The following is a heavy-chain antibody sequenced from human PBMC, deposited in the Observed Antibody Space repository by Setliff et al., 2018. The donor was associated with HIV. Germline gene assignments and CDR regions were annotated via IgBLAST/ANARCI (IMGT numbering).Heavy chain of an antibody. CDR1: GGSISSGSYY. Sequence: SETLSLTCTVSGGSISSGSYYWSWIRQPAGKGLEWIGRIYTSGSTNYNPSLKSRVTISVDTSKNQFSLKLSSVTAADAAVYYCARESYFYYFDYWGQGTLVTVSS. J-gene: IGHJ4*02. D-gene: IGHD3-10*01. CDR3: ARESYFYYFDY. V-gene: IGHV4-61*02. CDR2: IYTSGST.